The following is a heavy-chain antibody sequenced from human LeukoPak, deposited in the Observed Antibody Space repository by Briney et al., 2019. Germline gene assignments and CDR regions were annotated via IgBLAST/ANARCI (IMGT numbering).Heavy chain of an antibody. Sequence: TLSLTCTVSGGSISSGGYYWSWIRQHPGKGLEWIGYIYYSGSTYYNPSLKSRVTISVDTSKNQFSLKLSSVTAADTAVYYCARLSPKSGSYFFDYWGQGTLVTVSS. CDR3: ARLSPKSGSYFFDY. D-gene: IGHD1-26*01. J-gene: IGHJ4*02. V-gene: IGHV4-31*03. CDR2: IYYSGST. CDR1: GGSISSGGYY.